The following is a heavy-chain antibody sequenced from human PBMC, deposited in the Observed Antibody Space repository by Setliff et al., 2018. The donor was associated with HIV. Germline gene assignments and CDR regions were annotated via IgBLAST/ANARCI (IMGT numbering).Heavy chain of an antibody. CDR1: GFGFSSFG. J-gene: IGHJ4*01. CDR3: VKGVQSLRPYYFDS. V-gene: IGHV3-23*01. CDR2: ISYSGDSK. Sequence: GGSRRLSCAASGFGFSSFGMGWVRQAPGKGLEWVSGISYSGDSKYYGELETGRFTISRDNSKNSLYLQMSGLRAESTAVYFWVKGVQSLRPYYFDSWGNGALVTVSS.